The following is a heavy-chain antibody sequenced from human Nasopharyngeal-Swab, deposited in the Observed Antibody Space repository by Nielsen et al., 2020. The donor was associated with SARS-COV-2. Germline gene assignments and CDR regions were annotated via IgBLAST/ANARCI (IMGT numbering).Heavy chain of an antibody. CDR3: ARALHSYGMDV. V-gene: IGHV3-33*08. CDR2: IWYDGSNK. Sequence: GESLKISCAASGFTFSSYGMHWVRQAPGKGLEWVAVIWYDGSNKYYADSVKGRFTISRDNSKNTLYLQMNSLRAGDTAVYYCARALHSYGMDVWGQGTTVTVSS. J-gene: IGHJ6*02. CDR1: GFTFSSYG. D-gene: IGHD1-26*01.